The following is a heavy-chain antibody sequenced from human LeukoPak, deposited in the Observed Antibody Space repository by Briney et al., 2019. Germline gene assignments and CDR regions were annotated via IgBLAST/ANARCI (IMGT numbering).Heavy chain of an antibody. CDR1: GYTFTGNY. CDR2: MNPNSGGT. V-gene: IGHV1-2*02. Sequence: EASVKVSCKASGYTFTGNYMHWVRQAPGQGLEWMGWMNPNSGGTNYAERFLGRVNMTRDTPIRTAYMELSRLRSDDTAVYYCATYYYYGMDVWGQGTTVTVSS. J-gene: IGHJ6*02. CDR3: ATYYYYGMDV.